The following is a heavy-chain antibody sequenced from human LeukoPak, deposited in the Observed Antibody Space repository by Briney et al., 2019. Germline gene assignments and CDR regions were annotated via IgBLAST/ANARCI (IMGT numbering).Heavy chain of an antibody. CDR1: GFTFGDYA. CDR2: IRSKAYGGTT. J-gene: IGHJ6*02. D-gene: IGHD3-3*01. CDR3: TRKYDFWSGYQRYYYYYGMDV. V-gene: IGHV3-49*04. Sequence: PGGSLRLSCTASGFTFGDYAMSWVRQAPGKGLEWVGFIRSKAYGGTTEYAASVKGRFTISRDDSKSIAYLQMNSLKTEDTAVYYCTRKYDFWSGYQRYYYYYGMDVWGQGTTVTVSS.